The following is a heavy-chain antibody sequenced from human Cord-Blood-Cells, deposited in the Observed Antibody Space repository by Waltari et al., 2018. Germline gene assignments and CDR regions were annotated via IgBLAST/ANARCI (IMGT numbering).Heavy chain of an antibody. CDR3: ARPLQAAAPQDAFDI. Sequence: WIRQPPGKGLEWIGEINHSGSTNYNPSLKSRVTISVDTSKNQFSLKLSSVTAADTAVYYCARPLQAAAPQDAFDIWGQGTMVTVSS. V-gene: IGHV4-34*01. CDR2: INHSGST. J-gene: IGHJ3*02. D-gene: IGHD6-13*01.